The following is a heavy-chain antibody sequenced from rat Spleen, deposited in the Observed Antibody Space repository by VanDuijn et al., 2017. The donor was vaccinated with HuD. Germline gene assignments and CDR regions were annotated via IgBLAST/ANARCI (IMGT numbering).Heavy chain of an antibody. CDR2: ITNASGGT. CDR3: ARHGLYSITTISTGNWFAY. V-gene: IGHV5-31*01. D-gene: IGHD1-2*01. CDR1: GFTFNYYW. Sequence: EVQLVESGGGLVHPGRSLKLSCVTSGFTFNYYWMTWIRQAPGKGLEWVASITNASGGTHYPDSVKGRFTISRDIAKSTLYLQMDSLRSEDTAIYYCARHGLYSITTISTGNWFAYWGQGTLVTVSS. J-gene: IGHJ3*01.